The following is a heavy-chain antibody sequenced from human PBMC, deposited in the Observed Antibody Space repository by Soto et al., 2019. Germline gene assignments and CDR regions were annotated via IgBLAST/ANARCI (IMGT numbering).Heavy chain of an antibody. CDR2: IYHSGST. CDR3: ARATLNWNCVSSYYYYGMDV. Sequence: SETLSLTCAVYGGSFSGHYWSWIRQYPGKGLEWIAYIYHSGSTNYNPSLKSRVTISVDTSKNQFSLKLSSVTAADTAVYYCARATLNWNCVSSYYYYGMDVWGQGTTVTVSS. V-gene: IGHV4-34*11. CDR1: GGSFSGHY. D-gene: IGHD1-7*01. J-gene: IGHJ6*02.